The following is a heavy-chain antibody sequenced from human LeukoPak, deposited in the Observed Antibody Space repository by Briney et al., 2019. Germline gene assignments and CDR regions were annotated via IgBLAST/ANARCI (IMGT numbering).Heavy chain of an antibody. CDR1: GFTFSNYP. CDR2: ISGTVIA. V-gene: IGHV3-23*01. Sequence: PGGSLRLSCAASGFTFSNYPMSWVRQAPGKGLEWVSTISGTVIAYYADSVKGRFTISRDNSKNTLYLHMNSLRADDTAIYYCAKGDIAGGISWYFDLWGRGTLVTASS. D-gene: IGHD1-26*01. CDR3: AKGDIAGGISWYFDL. J-gene: IGHJ2*01.